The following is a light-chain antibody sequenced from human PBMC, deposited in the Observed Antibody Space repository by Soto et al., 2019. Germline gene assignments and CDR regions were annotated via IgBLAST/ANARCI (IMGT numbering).Light chain of an antibody. J-gene: IGLJ3*02. CDR3: AAWDDSLNGVV. V-gene: IGLV1-36*01. Sequence: QSVLTQPPSVSEAPRQRVTISCSGSSSNIGNNAVHWYQQLPGKAPKLLIYYDDLLPSGVSGRFSGSKSGTSASLAISGLQSEDEADYYCAAWDDSLNGVVFGGGTKLTVL. CDR2: YDD. CDR1: SSNIGNNA.